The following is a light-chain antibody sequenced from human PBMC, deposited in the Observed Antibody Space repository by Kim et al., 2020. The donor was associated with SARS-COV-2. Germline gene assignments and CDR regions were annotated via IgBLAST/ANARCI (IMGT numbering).Light chain of an antibody. J-gene: IGLJ3*02. CDR2: SNS. CDR1: TNNVGNRG. CDR3: SAWDDSLSAWV. V-gene: IGLV10-54*01. Sequence: RQTATLPCTGNTNNVGNRGAAWLQQHQGHPPKLLSYSNSDRPSGISERLSASRSGNTASLTITGLQPEDEADYYCSAWDDSLSAWVFGGGTKLTVL.